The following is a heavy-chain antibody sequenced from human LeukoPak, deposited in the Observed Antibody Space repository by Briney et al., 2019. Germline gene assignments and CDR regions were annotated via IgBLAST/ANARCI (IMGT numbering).Heavy chain of an antibody. CDR3: ARALGYSSSWGNWFDP. CDR2: INPIGGST. Sequence: ASVKVSCKASGYTFPSYYMHWVRQAPGQGLEWMGIINPIGGSTSYAHKFQVRVTITRDTSTSTVYMELSSLRSEDTAVYYCARALGYSSSWGNWFDPWGQGTLVTVSS. CDR1: GYTFPSYY. J-gene: IGHJ5*02. V-gene: IGHV1-46*01. D-gene: IGHD6-13*01.